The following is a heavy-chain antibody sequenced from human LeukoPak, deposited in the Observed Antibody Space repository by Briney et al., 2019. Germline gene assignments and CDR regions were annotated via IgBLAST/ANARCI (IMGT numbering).Heavy chain of an antibody. V-gene: IGHV4-39*01. J-gene: IGHJ5*02. Sequence: SETLSLTCTVSGDSISTSGYYYDWIRQPPGKGLEWIGNIYYIGNTWYNPSLKSRVTMSVDTSKNQFSLKLSSVTAADTAVYYCARRPSSWYGNWFDPWGQGTLVTVSS. CDR3: ARRPSSWYGNWFDP. CDR1: GDSISTSGYY. CDR2: IYYIGNT. D-gene: IGHD6-13*01.